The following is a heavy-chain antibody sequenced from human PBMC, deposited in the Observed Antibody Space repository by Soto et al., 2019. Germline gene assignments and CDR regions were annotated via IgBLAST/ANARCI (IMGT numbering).Heavy chain of an antibody. D-gene: IGHD3-22*01. V-gene: IGHV1-69*06. CDR2: IIPIFGPA. J-gene: IGHJ2*01. CDR3: ASTKYDSSAYYYWYLGL. Sequence: QVELVQSWAEVKKPGSSVKVSCQASEDTFRNYAISWVRQAPGQGLEWMGGIIPIFGPANYAQKFQGRVTITAETSANAVYLELSSLRSEDTSVYYCASTKYDSSAYYYWYLGLWGGGTLVTVSS. CDR1: EDTFRNYA.